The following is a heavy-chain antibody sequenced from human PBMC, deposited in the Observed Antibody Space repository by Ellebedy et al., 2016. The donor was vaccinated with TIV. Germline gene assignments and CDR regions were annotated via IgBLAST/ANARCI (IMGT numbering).Heavy chain of an antibody. CDR1: GFTFSSYS. D-gene: IGHD3-10*01. Sequence: GESLKISXAASGFTFSSYSMNWVRQAPGKGLEWVANIKQDGSEKYYVDSVKGRFTISRDNAKNSLYLQMNSLRAEDTAVYYCATTMVRGLGWFNPWGQGTLVTVSS. V-gene: IGHV3-7*01. CDR3: ATTMVRGLGWFNP. J-gene: IGHJ5*02. CDR2: IKQDGSEK.